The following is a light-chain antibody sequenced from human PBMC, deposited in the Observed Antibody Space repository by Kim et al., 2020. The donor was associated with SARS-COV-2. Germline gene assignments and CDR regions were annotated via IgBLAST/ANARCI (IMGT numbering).Light chain of an antibody. Sequence: EIVLTQSPGTLSLSPGERATLSCRASQSVSSSYLIWYQQKRGQAPRLLIFGASSRATGIPDRFSGSGSGTDFTLTISRLEPEDFAVYYCQQYDTSPWTFGQGTKLEI. V-gene: IGKV3-20*01. J-gene: IGKJ2*02. CDR1: QSVSSSY. CDR2: GAS. CDR3: QQYDTSPWT.